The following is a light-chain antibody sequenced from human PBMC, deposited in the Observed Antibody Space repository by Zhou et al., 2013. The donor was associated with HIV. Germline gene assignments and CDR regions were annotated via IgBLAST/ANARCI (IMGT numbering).Light chain of an antibody. J-gene: IGKJ1*01. CDR2: KAS. V-gene: IGKV1-5*03. Sequence: DIQMTQSPSSLSASVGDRVTITCRASQSIGTYLNWYQQKPGKAPKLLIYKASSLESGVPSRFSGSGSGTEFTLTIRSLQPDDFATYYCQQYNTYWTFGQGTKVEIK. CDR1: QSIGTY. CDR3: QQYNTYWT.